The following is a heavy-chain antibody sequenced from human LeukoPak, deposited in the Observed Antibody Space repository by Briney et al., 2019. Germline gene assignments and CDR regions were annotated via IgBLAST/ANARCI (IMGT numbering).Heavy chain of an antibody. CDR3: ARRGRYSYGSYFDY. CDR1: GYSFTSYW. J-gene: IGHJ4*02. V-gene: IGHV5-51*01. Sequence: PGESLKISCKGSGYSFTSYWIGWVRQVPGKGLEWMGIIYPGDSDTAYRPSLQGQVTVSADKSITTAYLQWSSLKASDTAMYYCARRGRYSYGSYFDYWGQGTLVTVSS. D-gene: IGHD5-18*01. CDR2: IYPGDSDT.